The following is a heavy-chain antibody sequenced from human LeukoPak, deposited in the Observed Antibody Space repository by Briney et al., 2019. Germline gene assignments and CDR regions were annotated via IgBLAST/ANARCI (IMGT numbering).Heavy chain of an antibody. J-gene: IGHJ4*02. CDR1: GFTFSTYS. D-gene: IGHD3-22*01. CDR3: ARRAGDYSHPYDY. CDR2: ISSNSRHI. V-gene: IGHV3-21*04. Sequence: AGGSLRLSCAASGFTFSTYSMNWVRQAPGKGLEWVSSISSNSRHIYYADSMRGRFTISRDNAKNSLYLQMNSLRAEDTAVYYCARRAGDYSHPYDYWGQGTLVTVSS.